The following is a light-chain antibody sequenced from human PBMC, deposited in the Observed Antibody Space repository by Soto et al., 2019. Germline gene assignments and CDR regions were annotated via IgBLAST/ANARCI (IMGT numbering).Light chain of an antibody. CDR3: QQFNNWPPWT. V-gene: IGKV3-15*01. CDR1: QSVGSN. Sequence: EIVMTQSPATLSVSPGERATLSCRASQSVGSNLAWFQHKPGHAPRLLIYGASTRATGIPVRFSGSGSGTEFTLTISSLQSEDFAVYYCQQFNNWPPWTFGQGTKV. J-gene: IGKJ1*01. CDR2: GAS.